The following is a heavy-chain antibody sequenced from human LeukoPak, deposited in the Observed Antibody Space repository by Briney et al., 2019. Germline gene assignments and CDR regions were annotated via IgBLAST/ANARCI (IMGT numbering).Heavy chain of an antibody. CDR1: GYTFTGYY. D-gene: IGHD2-15*01. CDR2: MNPNSGGT. CDR3: ARAYCSGGSCYEFDY. J-gene: IGHJ4*02. V-gene: IGHV1-2*02. Sequence: GASVKVSCKASGYTFTGYYVHWVRQAPGQGLEWMGWMNPNSGGTIYPQKFQGRVTMTRDTSISTAYTELSRLRSDDTAVYYCARAYCSGGSCYEFDYWGQGTLVTVSS.